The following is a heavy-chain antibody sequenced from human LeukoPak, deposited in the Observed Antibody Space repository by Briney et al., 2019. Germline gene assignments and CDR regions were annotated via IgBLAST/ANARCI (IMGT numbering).Heavy chain of an antibody. CDR2: ISGSGGST. D-gene: IGHD2-2*01. J-gene: IGHJ4*02. Sequence: GGSLRLSCAASGFTFSSYAMSWVRQAPGKGLERVSAISGSGGSTYYADSVKGRFTISRDNSKNTLFLQMNSLRVEDTSVYYCAEDQQLQPFHYWGQGTLVTVSS. CDR3: AEDQQLQPFHY. CDR1: GFTFSSYA. V-gene: IGHV3-23*01.